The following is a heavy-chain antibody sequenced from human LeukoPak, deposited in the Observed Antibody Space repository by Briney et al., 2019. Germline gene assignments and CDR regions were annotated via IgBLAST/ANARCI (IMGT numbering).Heavy chain of an antibody. J-gene: IGHJ4*02. CDR1: GFTFSNYA. CDR3: VKDHDRNWNDKGYFDH. CDR2: ITSNGGNI. V-gene: IGHV3-64D*09. D-gene: IGHD1-1*01. Sequence: PGGSLRLSCSASGFTFSNYAMHWVRQAPGKGLEYVSAITSNGGNIYYADSVKGRFTISRDNSKNTLDLQMSSLRGDDTAVYYCVKDHDRNWNDKGYFDHWGQGTVVIVSS.